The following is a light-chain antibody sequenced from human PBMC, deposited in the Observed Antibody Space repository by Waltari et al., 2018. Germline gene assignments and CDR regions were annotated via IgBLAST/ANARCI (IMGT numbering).Light chain of an antibody. Sequence: QSALTQPASVSGSPGQSNTIPCTGTSSDVGSYNLVSWYQQHPGKAPKLMIYEDNKRPSGVSNRFSGSKSGNTASLTISGLQAEDEADYYCCSYAGSAIWVFGGGTKLTVL. CDR2: EDN. CDR3: CSYAGSAIWV. CDR1: SSDVGSYNL. J-gene: IGLJ3*02. V-gene: IGLV2-23*01.